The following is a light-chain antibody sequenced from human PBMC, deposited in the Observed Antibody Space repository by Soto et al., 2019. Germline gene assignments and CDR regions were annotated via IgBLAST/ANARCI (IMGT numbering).Light chain of an antibody. V-gene: IGKV1-5*03. J-gene: IGKJ4*01. Sequence: DIQMTQSPSTLSASVGDRVTITCLASQSISSWLAWYQQKPGKVPKLLIYNASTLESGVPSRFSGSGSGTDFTLTISSLQPDDFATYYCQQCYSFPLTFGGGTRVEIK. CDR2: NAS. CDR1: QSISSW. CDR3: QQCYSFPLT.